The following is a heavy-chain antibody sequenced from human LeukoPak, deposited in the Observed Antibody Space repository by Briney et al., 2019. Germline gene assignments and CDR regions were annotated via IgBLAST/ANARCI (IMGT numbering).Heavy chain of an antibody. V-gene: IGHV3-33*01. CDR3: VRDAQRGFDYSNSLAY. D-gene: IGHD4-11*01. J-gene: IGHJ4*01. CDR1: GFIYSHYG. CDR2: IWSDGTNR. Sequence: GGSLRLSCAASGFIYSHYGMHWVRQAPGKGLEWVAVIWSDGTNRFYAGSVKGRFTISRDNSQNTLFLQMNSLRAEDTAVYYCVRDAQRGFDYSNSLAYWGHGTLVTVSS.